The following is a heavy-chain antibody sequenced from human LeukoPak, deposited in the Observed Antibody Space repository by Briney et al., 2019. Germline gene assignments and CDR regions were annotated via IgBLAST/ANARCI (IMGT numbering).Heavy chain of an antibody. CDR2: IYYSGST. CDR1: GGSISSYY. D-gene: IGHD6-13*01. CDR3: ARAAAAAVNWFDP. J-gene: IGHJ5*02. V-gene: IGHV4-59*01. Sequence: SETLSLTCTVSGGSISSYYWSWIRQPPGKGLEWIGYIYYSGSTNYNPSLKSRVTISVDTSKNQFSLKLSSVTAAGTAVYYCARAAAAAVNWFDPWGQGTLVTVSS.